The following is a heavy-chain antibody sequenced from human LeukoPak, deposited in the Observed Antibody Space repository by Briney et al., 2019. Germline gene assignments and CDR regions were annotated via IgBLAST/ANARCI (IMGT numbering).Heavy chain of an antibody. J-gene: IGHJ4*02. V-gene: IGHV7-4-1*02. Sequence: GASVTVSCKASGYTFSNFGINWVRQAPGQGLEWMGWVNTNTGNPKYGQGFSHQRFVFSLDTSVTTAYLQINRLVPEDTAVYYCARHDILTGYYFHLWGQGTLITVSS. CDR3: ARHDILTGYYFHL. CDR2: VNTNTGNP. D-gene: IGHD3-9*01. CDR1: GYTFSNFG.